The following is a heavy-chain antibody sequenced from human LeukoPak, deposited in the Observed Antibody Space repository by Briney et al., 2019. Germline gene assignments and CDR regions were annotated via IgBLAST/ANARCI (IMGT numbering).Heavy chain of an antibody. J-gene: IGHJ4*02. V-gene: IGHV4-59*01. CDR3: ARGDYEYAN. CDR1: GGSISSYY. CDR2: IYYSGST. D-gene: IGHD3-22*01. Sequence: PSETLSLTCTVSGGSISSYYWSWIRQPPGKGLEWIGYIYYSGSTNYNPSPKSRVTISVDTSKNQFSLKLSSVTAADTAVYYCARGDYEYANWGQGTLVTVSS.